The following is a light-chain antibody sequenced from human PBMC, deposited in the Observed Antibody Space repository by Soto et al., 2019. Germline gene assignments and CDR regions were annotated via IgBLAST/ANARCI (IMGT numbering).Light chain of an antibody. CDR3: QQYGSSPRT. CDR1: QSVSSSY. V-gene: IGKV3-20*01. J-gene: IGKJ4*01. CDR2: GAS. Sequence: EIVLTQSPGTLSLSPGERATVSCRASQSVSSSYLAWYQQKPGHAPRLLIYGASSRATGIPDRFSGSGSGTDFTLTISRLEPEDFAVYYCQQYGSSPRTFGGGTKVDIK.